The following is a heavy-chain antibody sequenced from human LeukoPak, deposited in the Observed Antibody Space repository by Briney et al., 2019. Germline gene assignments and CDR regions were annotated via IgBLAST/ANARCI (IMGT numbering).Heavy chain of an antibody. J-gene: IGHJ3*02. V-gene: IGHV3-21*01. CDR2: ISSSSSYI. D-gene: IGHD6-13*01. Sequence: RGSLRLSCAASGFTFSSYSMNWVRQAPGKGLEWVSSISSSSSYIYYADSVKGRFTISRDNAKNSLYLQMNSLRAEDTAVYYCARDVSSSWADAFDIWGQGTMVTVPS. CDR1: GFTFSSYS. CDR3: ARDVSSSWADAFDI.